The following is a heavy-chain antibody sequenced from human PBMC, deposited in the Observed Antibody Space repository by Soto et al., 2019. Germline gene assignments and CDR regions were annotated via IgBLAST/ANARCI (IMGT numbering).Heavy chain of an antibody. CDR3: ATMGTPVTGLYYFDY. Sequence: TLSLTCTIVCGARGSRNPCCSLIGQPPGKGLEWIGFISYSGTTHYSASLRSRVSISVDTSKNQFSLDLSSVTAADTAVYYCATMGTPVTGLYYFDYWGQGTLVT. CDR1: CGARGSRNPC. V-gene: IGHV4-30-4*01. J-gene: IGHJ4*02. D-gene: IGHD4-17*01. CDR2: ISYSGTT.